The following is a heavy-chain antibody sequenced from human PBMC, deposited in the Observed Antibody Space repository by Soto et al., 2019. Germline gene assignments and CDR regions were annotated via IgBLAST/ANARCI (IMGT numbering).Heavy chain of an antibody. CDR2: VSAYNGER. V-gene: IGHV1-18*01. D-gene: IGHD6-6*01. CDR1: GYTFTNYG. J-gene: IGHJ4*01. Sequence: QVQLVQSGAEVKKTGASVKVSCKASGYTFTNYGINWVRQAPGQGLEWLGWVSAYNGERRYAQRDQAGVITTTDTSTTTAYMELRSLRSDDTAVYYCSRGTSIPASGDYWGQGTLVTVSS. CDR3: SRGTSIPASGDY.